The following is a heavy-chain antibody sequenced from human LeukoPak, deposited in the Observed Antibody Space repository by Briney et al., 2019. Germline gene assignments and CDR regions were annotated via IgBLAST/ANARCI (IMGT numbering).Heavy chain of an antibody. CDR3: AKGRSGTYYLHDY. CDR1: GFTFSNYA. D-gene: IGHD3-10*01. V-gene: IGHV3-23*01. Sequence: GGSLRLSCAASGFTFSNYAMSWVRQAPGKGLEWVSSISGSGGDTYYADSVEGRFSISRDNSKNTLYLQITSLRAEDTAVYYCAKGRSGTYYLHDYWGQGTLVTVSS. J-gene: IGHJ4*02. CDR2: ISGSGGDT.